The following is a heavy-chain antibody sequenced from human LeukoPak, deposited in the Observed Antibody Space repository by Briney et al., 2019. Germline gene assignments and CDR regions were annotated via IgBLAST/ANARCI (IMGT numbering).Heavy chain of an antibody. D-gene: IGHD6-13*01. J-gene: IGHJ1*01. CDR2: IKQDGSEK. Sequence: GGSLRLSCAASGFTFSSYSMSWVRQAPGKGLEWVANIKQDGSEKHSVDSVKGRFTISRDNAKNSLYLQMTSLRAEDSAVYYCAKDQVEVIIAAARAEYFQHWGQGTLVTVSS. V-gene: IGHV3-7*05. CDR1: GFTFSSYS. CDR3: AKDQVEVIIAAARAEYFQH.